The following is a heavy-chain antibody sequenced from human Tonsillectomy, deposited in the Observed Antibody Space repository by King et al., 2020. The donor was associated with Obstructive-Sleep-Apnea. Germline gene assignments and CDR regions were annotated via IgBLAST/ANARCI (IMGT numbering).Heavy chain of an antibody. V-gene: IGHV1-8*01. CDR2: MNPNSGNT. J-gene: IGHJ4*02. CDR3: ARVGRYGDYFDY. CDR1: GYTFTSYD. Sequence: QLVQSGAEVKKPGASVKVSCKASGYTFTSYDVNWVRQATGQGLEWMGWMNPNSGNTCYEQKFQGRVTMTRNTSISTAYMELSSLRSEDTAVYYCARVGRYGDYFDYWGQGTLVTVSS. D-gene: IGHD4-17*01.